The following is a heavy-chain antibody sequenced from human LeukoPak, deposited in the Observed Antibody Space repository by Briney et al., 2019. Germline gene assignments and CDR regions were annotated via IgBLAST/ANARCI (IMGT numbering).Heavy chain of an antibody. V-gene: IGHV4-59*01. J-gene: IGHJ4*02. D-gene: IGHD7-27*01. CDR3: ARDQLGWADY. CDR1: GGSISGYY. Sequence: SETLSLTCTVSGGSISGYYWSWIRQPPGKGLECIGYIYYSGSTNYNPSLKSRVTISVDTSRNHFSLKLSSVTAADTAVYYCARDQLGWADYWGQGTLVTVSS. CDR2: IYYSGST.